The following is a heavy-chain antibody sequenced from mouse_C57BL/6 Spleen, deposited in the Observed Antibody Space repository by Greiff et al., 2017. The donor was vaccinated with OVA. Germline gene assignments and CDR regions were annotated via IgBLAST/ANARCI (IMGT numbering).Heavy chain of an antibody. Sequence: EVQLVESGGGLVKPGGSLKLSCAASGFTFSDSGMHWVRQAPEKGLEWVAYISSGSSTIYYADKVKGRFTLSRDNAKNTLFLQMTSLRSEDTAMYYCATHYDYGGGFAYWGQGTLVTVSA. CDR1: GFTFSDSG. J-gene: IGHJ3*01. D-gene: IGHD2-4*01. CDR2: ISSGSSTI. CDR3: ATHYDYGGGFAY. V-gene: IGHV5-17*01.